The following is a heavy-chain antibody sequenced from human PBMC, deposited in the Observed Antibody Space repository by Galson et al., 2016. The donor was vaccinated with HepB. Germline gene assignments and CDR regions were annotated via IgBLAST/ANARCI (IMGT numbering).Heavy chain of an antibody. D-gene: IGHD7-27*01. V-gene: IGHV4-61*02. J-gene: IGHJ4*02. CDR1: GGSISSDSYY. Sequence: TLSLTCTVSGGSISSDSYYWSWIRQPAGEGLEWIGRIYTTGTTTYNPSLKSRVTLSVDTSKNQFSLKVYSVTAADTALYYCARANWGSGYFDYWGQGTLVTVSS. CDR2: IYTTGTT. CDR3: ARANWGSGYFDY.